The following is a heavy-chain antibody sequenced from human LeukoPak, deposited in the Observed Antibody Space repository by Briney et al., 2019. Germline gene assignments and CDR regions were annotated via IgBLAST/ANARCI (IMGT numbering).Heavy chain of an antibody. V-gene: IGHV3-15*01. CDR1: GFTFSNAW. J-gene: IGHJ4*02. Sequence: GGSLRLSCAASGFTFSNAWMSWVRQAPGKGLEWVGRIKSKTDGETTDYAAPVKGRFTISRDDSKNTLYLQMNSLKTEDTAVYYCTTDQGEQLWLPPIDYWGQGTLVTVSS. CDR3: TTDQGEQLWLPPIDY. CDR2: IKSKTDGETT. D-gene: IGHD5-18*01.